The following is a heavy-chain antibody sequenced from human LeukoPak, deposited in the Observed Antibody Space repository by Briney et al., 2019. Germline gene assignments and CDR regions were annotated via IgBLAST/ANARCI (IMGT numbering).Heavy chain of an antibody. CDR1: GFTFSSYA. Sequence: GGSLRLSCAASGFTFSSYAMSWVRQAPGKGLEWVSAISGSGGSTYYADSAKGRFTISRDNSKNTLYLQMNSLRAEDTAVYYCAGQRVRGYCSSTSCYTPHYWGQGTLVTVSS. D-gene: IGHD2-2*02. CDR2: ISGSGGST. J-gene: IGHJ4*02. CDR3: AGQRVRGYCSSTSCYTPHY. V-gene: IGHV3-23*01.